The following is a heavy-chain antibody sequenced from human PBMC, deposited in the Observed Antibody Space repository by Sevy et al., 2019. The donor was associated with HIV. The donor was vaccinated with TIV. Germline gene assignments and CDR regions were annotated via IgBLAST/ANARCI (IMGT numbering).Heavy chain of an antibody. Sequence: SETLSLTCAAYGGSFSGYYWSWIRQPPGKGLEWIGEINHSGSTNYNPSLKSRVTISADTSKNQFSLKLSSVTATDTAVYYCAREGRNPLDAFDIWGQGTMVTVSS. CDR2: INHSGST. J-gene: IGHJ3*02. CDR3: AREGRNPLDAFDI. CDR1: GGSFSGYY. V-gene: IGHV4-34*01.